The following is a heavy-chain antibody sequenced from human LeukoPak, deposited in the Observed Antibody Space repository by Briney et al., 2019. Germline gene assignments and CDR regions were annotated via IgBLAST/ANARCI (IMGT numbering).Heavy chain of an antibody. CDR3: ARGSTLGFDY. D-gene: IGHD3-10*01. CDR2: IYYSGST. J-gene: IGHJ4*02. CDR1: GYSISSGYY. V-gene: IGHV4-38-2*02. Sequence: SETLSLTCTVSGYSISSGYYWGWIRQPPGKGLEWIGSIYYSGSTYYNPSLKSRVTISVDTSKNQFSLKLSSVTAADTAVYYCARGSTLGFDYWGQGTLVTVSS.